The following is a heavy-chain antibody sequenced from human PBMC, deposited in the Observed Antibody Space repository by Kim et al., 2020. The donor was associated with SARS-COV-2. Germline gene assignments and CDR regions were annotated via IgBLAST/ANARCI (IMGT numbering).Heavy chain of an antibody. D-gene: IGHD1-26*01. CDR2: ISAYNGNT. J-gene: IGHJ3*02. V-gene: IGHV1-18*01. CDR3: ARDWGVGATDAFDI. CDR1: GYTFTSYG. Sequence: ASVKVSCKASGYTFTSYGISWVRQAPGQGLEWMGWISAYNGNTNYAQKLQGRVNMTTDTSTSTAYMELRSLRSDDTAVYYCARDWGVGATDAFDIWGQGTMVTVSS.